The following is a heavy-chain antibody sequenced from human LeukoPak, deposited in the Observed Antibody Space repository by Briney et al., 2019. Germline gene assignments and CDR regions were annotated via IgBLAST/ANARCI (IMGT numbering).Heavy chain of an antibody. CDR2: IPYDGSNK. CDR3: ARSVAGKGLVDY. D-gene: IGHD6-19*01. CDR1: GFTFSSYA. Sequence: GGSLRLSCAASGFTFSSYAMHWVRQAPGKGLEWVAVIPYDGSNKYYADSVKGRFTISRDNSKNTLYLQMNSLRAEDTAVYYCARSVAGKGLVDYWGQGTLVTVSS. J-gene: IGHJ4*02. V-gene: IGHV3-30-3*01.